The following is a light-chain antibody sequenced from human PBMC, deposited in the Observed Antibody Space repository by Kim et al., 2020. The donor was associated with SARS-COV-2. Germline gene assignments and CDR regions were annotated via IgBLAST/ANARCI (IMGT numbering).Light chain of an antibody. CDR2: TNH. CDR1: NSNIGGNT. J-gene: IGLJ3*02. CDR3: STWDDSLNGWV. Sequence: QRVTISCSGSNSNIGGNTVNWYQQFPGTAPKLLIYTNHQRASGVPDRFSGSKSDTTASLAISGLQSDDEADYYCSTWDDSLNGWVFGGGTKVTVL. V-gene: IGLV1-44*01.